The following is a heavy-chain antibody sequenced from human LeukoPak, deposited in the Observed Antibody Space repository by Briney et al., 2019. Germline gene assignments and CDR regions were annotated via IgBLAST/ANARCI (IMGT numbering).Heavy chain of an antibody. J-gene: IGHJ4*02. V-gene: IGHV3-11*03. CDR2: ISSSSSYT. D-gene: IGHD5-18*01. CDR1: GFTSSDYY. Sequence: GGSLRLSCAASGFTSSDYYMSWIRQAPGKGLEWGSYISSSSSYTNYADSVKGRFTISRDNARNSLYLQMNSLRAEDTAVYYCARGGYSYAGGADYWGQGTLVTVSS. CDR3: ARGGYSYAGGADY.